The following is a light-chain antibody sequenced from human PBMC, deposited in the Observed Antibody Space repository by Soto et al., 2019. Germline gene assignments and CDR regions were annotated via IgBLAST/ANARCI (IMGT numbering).Light chain of an antibody. CDR1: SSDVGTYNY. CDR2: DVR. Sequence: QSALTQPASVSGSPGQSITISCTGTSSDVGTYNYVSWYQQHPGKAPKLMIYDVRYRPSGVSDRFSGSKSDNTASLTISGLQADDEADDYCSSYTSSSTSVVFGGGTKLTVL. CDR3: SSYTSSSTSVV. J-gene: IGLJ2*01. V-gene: IGLV2-14*01.